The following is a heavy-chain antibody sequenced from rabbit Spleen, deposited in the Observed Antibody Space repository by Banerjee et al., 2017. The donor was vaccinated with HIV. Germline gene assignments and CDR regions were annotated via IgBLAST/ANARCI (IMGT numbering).Heavy chain of an antibody. Sequence: QSLEESGGDLAKPGASLTLTCTASGFSFSSSYWTCWVCQAPGKGLEWIACRYAGSSGSTDYANWEKGRFTVSKAASTTVTLQMTGLTAADTATYFCARHLSDDDGSYYANLWGPGTLVTVS. V-gene: IGHV1S40*01. CDR1: GFSFSSSYW. D-gene: IGHD8-1*01. J-gene: IGHJ4*01. CDR2: RYAGSSGST. CDR3: ARHLSDDDGSYYANL.